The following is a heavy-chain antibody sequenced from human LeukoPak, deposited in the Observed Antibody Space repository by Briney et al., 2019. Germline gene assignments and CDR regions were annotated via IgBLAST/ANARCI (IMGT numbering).Heavy chain of an antibody. D-gene: IGHD3-10*01. J-gene: IGHJ4*02. CDR2: IYTSGST. V-gene: IGHV4-59*10. Sequence: SETLSLTCAVYGGSFSGYYWSWIRQPAGKGLEWIGRIYTSGSTNYNPSLKSRVTMSVDTSKNQFSLKLSSVTAADTAVYYCARSGSYYKTIDYWGQGTLVTVSS. CDR1: GGSFSGYY. CDR3: ARSGSYYKTIDY.